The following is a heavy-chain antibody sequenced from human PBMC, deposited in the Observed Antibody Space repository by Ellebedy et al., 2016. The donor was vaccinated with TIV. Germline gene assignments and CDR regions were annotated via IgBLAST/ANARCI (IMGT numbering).Heavy chain of an antibody. CDR2: MNPNSGNT. V-gene: IGHV1-8*01. D-gene: IGHD1-14*01. Sequence: ASVKVSXXASGYIFINYDISWVRQATGQGLEWMGWMNPNSGNTGSAQKFQGRVTMTRDTSIGTAYMELSSLRSEDTAVYYCARAPRGTWYFDFWGQGTLVTVSP. CDR1: GYIFINYD. CDR3: ARAPRGTWYFDF. J-gene: IGHJ4*02.